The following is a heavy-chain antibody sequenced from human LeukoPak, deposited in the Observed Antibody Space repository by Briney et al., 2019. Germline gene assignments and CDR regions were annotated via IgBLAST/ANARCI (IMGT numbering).Heavy chain of an antibody. Sequence: GESLRLSCAASGFTFSGHWMTWVRQAPGKGLDWVASIKEDGGEQNYVDSLKGRFTISRDNAKNSLFLQMNSLRAEDTAVYYCVKWVSTSYYGMDVWGQGTTVIVSS. CDR2: IKEDGGEQ. D-gene: IGHD1-26*01. CDR1: GFTFSGHW. CDR3: VKWVSTSYYGMDV. J-gene: IGHJ6*02. V-gene: IGHV3-7*05.